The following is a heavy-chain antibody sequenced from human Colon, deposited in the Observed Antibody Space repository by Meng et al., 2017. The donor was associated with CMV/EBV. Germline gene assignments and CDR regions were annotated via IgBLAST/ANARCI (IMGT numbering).Heavy chain of an antibody. CDR2: IKQDGSEK. D-gene: IGHD1-26*01. J-gene: IGHJ4*02. Sequence: GESLKISCAASGFTFSSYWMSWVRQAPGKGLEWVANIKQDGSEKYYVDSVKGRFTISRDNAKNSLYLQMNSLRAEDTAVYYCARDSWSGSYYVWGQGTLVTVSS. CDR3: ARDSWSGSYYV. CDR1: GFTFSSYW. V-gene: IGHV3-7*03.